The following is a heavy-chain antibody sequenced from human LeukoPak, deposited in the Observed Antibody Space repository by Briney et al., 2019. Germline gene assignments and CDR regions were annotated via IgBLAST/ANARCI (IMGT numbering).Heavy chain of an antibody. CDR3: ARDGDWGRYDH. J-gene: IGHJ4*02. V-gene: IGHV3-23*01. Sequence: QPGGSLRLSCVASGFTFTTYGMNWVRQAPGKGLEWVSGITGSGDRTYYADSVKGRFTIYRDNSKNTLYLQMNSLRAEDTAVYYCARDGDWGRYDHWGQGTLVIVSS. D-gene: IGHD7-27*01. CDR2: ITGSGDRT. CDR1: GFTFTTYG.